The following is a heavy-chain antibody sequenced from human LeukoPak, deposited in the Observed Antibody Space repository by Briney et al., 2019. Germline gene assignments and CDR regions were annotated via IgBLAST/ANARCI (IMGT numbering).Heavy chain of an antibody. CDR1: GYTFTGYY. V-gene: IGHV1-2*02. CDR3: ARGQQLDLRFDY. Sequence: ASVKVSCKASGYTFTGYYPHWVRQAPGQGLEWMGWINPNSDGTTYAQKFQGRVTMTRDTSISTAYMELSRLRSDDTAVYYCARGQQLDLRFDYWGQGTLVTVSS. J-gene: IGHJ4*02. D-gene: IGHD6-13*01. CDR2: INPNSDGT.